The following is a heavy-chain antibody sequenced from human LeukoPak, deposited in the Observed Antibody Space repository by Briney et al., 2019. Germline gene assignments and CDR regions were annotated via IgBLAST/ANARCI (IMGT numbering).Heavy chain of an antibody. CDR3: ASGVGQGRWLAFDY. CDR1: GGSFSGYY. CDR2: INHSGST. D-gene: IGHD5-18*01. V-gene: IGHV4-34*01. Sequence: NPSETLSLTCAVYGGSFSGYYWSWIRQPPGKGLEWIGEINHSGSTNYNPSLKSRVTISVDTSKNQFSLKLSSVTAADTAVYYCASGVGQGRWLAFDYWGQGTLVTVSS. J-gene: IGHJ4*02.